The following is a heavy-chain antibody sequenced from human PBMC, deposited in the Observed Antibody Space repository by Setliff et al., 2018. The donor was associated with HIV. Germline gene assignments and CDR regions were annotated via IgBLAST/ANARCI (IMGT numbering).Heavy chain of an antibody. J-gene: IGHJ4*02. V-gene: IGHV3-30*02. D-gene: IGHD6-19*01. CDR2: IRYDGTYK. Sequence: PGGSLRLSCAASGFTFSSYGMHWVRQAPGKGLEWVAFIRYDGTYKYYADSLKDRFTISRDNSKNTLFLQMNSLRTEDTAVYYCAKNFYSSPWSPLDYWGQGTLVTVSS. CDR3: AKNFYSSPWSPLDY. CDR1: GFTFSSYG.